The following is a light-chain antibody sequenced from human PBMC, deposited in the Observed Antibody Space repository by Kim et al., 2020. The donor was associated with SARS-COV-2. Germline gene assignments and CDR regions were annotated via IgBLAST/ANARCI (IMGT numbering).Light chain of an antibody. CDR1: SLRTYY. CDR2: GKS. CDR3: NSRDSSTNQLL. Sequence: SSELTQDPAVSVALGQTVRITCQGDSLRTYYASWYQQKPGQAPVLVIYGKSNRPSGIPDRFSGSSSGNTASLTITGAQADDEADYYCNSRDSSTNQLLFG. V-gene: IGLV3-19*01. J-gene: IGLJ2*01.